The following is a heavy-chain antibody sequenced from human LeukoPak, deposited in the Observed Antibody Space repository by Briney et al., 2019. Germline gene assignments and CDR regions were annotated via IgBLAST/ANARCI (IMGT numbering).Heavy chain of an antibody. V-gene: IGHV3-33*06. J-gene: IGHJ4*02. CDR2: IWYNGSNK. CDR1: GFTFSSYG. CDR3: AKVSRGYSGYGAFDY. D-gene: IGHD5-12*01. Sequence: PGRSLRLFCAASGFTFSSYGMHWVRQAPGKGLEWVAVIWYNGSNKYYADSVKGRFTISRDNSKNTLYLQMNSLRAEDTAVYYCAKVSRGYSGYGAFDYWGQGTLVTVSS.